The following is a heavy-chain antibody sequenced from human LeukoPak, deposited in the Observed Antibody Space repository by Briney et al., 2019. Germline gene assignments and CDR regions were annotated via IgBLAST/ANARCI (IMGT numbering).Heavy chain of an antibody. CDR1: GFTFSSYG. D-gene: IGHD6-13*01. CDR2: IWYDGSNK. V-gene: IGHV3-33*01. J-gene: IGHJ4*02. CDR3: ARGHIAAAGTGFDY. Sequence: PGGSLRLSCAASGFTFSSYGMHWVRQAPGKGLEWVAVIWYDGSNKYYADSVKGRSTISRDNSKNTLYLQMNSLRAEDTAVYYCARGHIAAAGTGFDYWGQGTLVTVSS.